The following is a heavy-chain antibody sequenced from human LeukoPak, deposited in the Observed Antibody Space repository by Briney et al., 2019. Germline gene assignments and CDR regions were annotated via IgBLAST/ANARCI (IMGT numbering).Heavy chain of an antibody. V-gene: IGHV5-51*01. J-gene: IGHJ4*02. D-gene: IGHD3-22*01. CDR1: GYSFTSYW. CDR2: IYPGDSDT. Sequence: GESLKISCKGSGYSFTSYWFGWVRQMPGKGLEWMGIIYPGDSDTRYSPSFQGQVTISADKSISTAYLQWSSLKASDTAMYYCARLPDYYDSSGYYHLDYWGQGTLVTVSS. CDR3: ARLPDYYDSSGYYHLDY.